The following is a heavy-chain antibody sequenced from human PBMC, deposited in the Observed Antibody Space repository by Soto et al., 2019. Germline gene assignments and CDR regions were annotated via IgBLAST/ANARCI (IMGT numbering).Heavy chain of an antibody. CDR3: AKEGPITNWYFDY. D-gene: IGHD1-1*01. J-gene: IGHJ4*02. V-gene: IGHV3-30*18. Sequence: QVQLVESGGGVVQPGRSLRLSCAASGFTFSSYGMHWVRQAPSKGLEWVTVISYDGNVAYYADSVKGRFTISRDNSKNTLYLQMNSLRTEDTAMYYCAKEGPITNWYFDYWGQGTLVTVSS. CDR2: ISYDGNVA. CDR1: GFTFSSYG.